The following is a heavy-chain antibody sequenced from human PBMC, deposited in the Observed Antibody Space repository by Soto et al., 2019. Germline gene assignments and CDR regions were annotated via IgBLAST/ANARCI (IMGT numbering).Heavy chain of an antibody. V-gene: IGHV3-9*01. D-gene: IGHD5-12*01. J-gene: IGHJ4*02. CDR3: AKDRYGGAARLGNFFDY. CDR1: GFTFDDYA. Sequence: VQLVESGGGLVQPDRSLRLSCAASGFTFDDYAIHWVRQAPGKGLEWVSGISWNGGNIAYADSVKGRFTISRDNAKNSVYLQMNSLRAEDTALYYCAKDRYGGAARLGNFFDYWGQGTLVTVSS. CDR2: ISWNGGNI.